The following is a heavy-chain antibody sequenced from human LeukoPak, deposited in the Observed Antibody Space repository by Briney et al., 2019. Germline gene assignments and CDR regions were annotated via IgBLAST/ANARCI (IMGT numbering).Heavy chain of an antibody. J-gene: IGHJ6*02. CDR2: INPNSGGT. Sequence: GASVTVSCKASGYTFTGYYMHWVRQAPGQGLEWMGWINPNSGGTNYAQKFQGRVTMTRNTSISTAYMELSSLRSEDTAVYYCARVGGEATVTPYYYYGMDVWGQGTTVTVSS. CDR1: GYTFTGYY. D-gene: IGHD4-4*01. V-gene: IGHV1-2*02. CDR3: ARVGGEATVTPYYYYGMDV.